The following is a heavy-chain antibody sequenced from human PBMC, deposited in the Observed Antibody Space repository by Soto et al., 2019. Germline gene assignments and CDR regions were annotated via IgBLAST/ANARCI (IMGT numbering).Heavy chain of an antibody. J-gene: IGHJ6*02. D-gene: IGHD1-1*01. CDR1: GGSVSSGSYY. CDR2: IYYSGST. Sequence: QVQLQESGPGLVKPSETLSLTCTVSGGSVSSGSYYWSWIRQPPGKGLEWIGYIYYSGSTNYNPSLKSRVTISVDTSKNQFSLKLSSVTAADTAVYYCARGIKGGYKGRYCYGMDVWGQGTAVTVSS. V-gene: IGHV4-61*01. CDR3: ARGIKGGYKGRYCYGMDV.